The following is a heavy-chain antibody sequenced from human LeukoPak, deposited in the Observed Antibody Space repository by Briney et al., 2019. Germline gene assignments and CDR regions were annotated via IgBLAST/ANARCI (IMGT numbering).Heavy chain of an antibody. CDR1: GGTFSGYA. V-gene: IGHV1-69*04. Sequence: SVKVSCKASGGTFSGYAISWVRQAPGQGLEWMGRIIPILGIANYAQKFQGRVTITADKSTSTAYMELSSLRSEDTAVYYCARDNEGSGSSVGEDAFDIWGQGTMVTVSS. J-gene: IGHJ3*02. D-gene: IGHD3-10*01. CDR2: IIPILGIA. CDR3: ARDNEGSGSSVGEDAFDI.